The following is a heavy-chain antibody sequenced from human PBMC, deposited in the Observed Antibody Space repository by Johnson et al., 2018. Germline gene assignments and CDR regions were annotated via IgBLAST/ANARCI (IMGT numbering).Heavy chain of an antibody. J-gene: IGHJ6*02. CDR1: GFTFSSYG. V-gene: IGHV3-30*03. CDR2: ISYDGSNK. CDR3: AGRDRGYYYGMDV. Sequence: QVQLVESGGGVVQHGRSLRLSCAASGFTFSSYGMHWVRQAPGKGLEWVAVISYDGSNKYYADSVKGRFPISRDNSKNTLYLQMNSLRAEDTAVYYCAGRDRGYYYGMDVWGQGTTVIVSS.